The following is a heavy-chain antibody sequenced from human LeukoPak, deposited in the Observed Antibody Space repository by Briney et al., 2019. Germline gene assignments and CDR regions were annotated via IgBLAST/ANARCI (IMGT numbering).Heavy chain of an antibody. Sequence: GGSLRLSCAASGFTFSSYAMSWVRQAPGKGLEWVSAISGSGGSTYYADSVKGRFTISRDNSKNTLYLQMNSLRAEDTAVYYCAKATRPHIVATNVDHWGQGTLVTVSS. D-gene: IGHD5-12*01. J-gene: IGHJ4*02. CDR2: ISGSGGST. CDR1: GFTFSSYA. CDR3: AKATRPHIVATNVDH. V-gene: IGHV3-23*01.